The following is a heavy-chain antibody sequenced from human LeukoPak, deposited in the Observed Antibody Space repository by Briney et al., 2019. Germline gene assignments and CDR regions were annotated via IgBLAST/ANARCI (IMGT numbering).Heavy chain of an antibody. V-gene: IGHV1-2*02. CDR3: ARGGGVTIRDKGSWFDP. J-gene: IGHJ5*02. CDR2: INPNSGGT. D-gene: IGHD3-16*01. CDR1: GYTFIGYY. Sequence: ASVKVSCKASGYTFIGYYMHWVRQAPGQGLEWMGWINPNSGGTNYAQKFQGRVTMTRDTSISTAYMELSRLRSDDTAVYYCARGGGVTIRDKGSWFDPWGQGTLVTVSS.